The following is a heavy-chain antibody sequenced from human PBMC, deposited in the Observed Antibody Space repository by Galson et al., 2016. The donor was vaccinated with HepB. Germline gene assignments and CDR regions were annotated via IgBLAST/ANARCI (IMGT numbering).Heavy chain of an antibody. CDR1: GGTFSSYA. J-gene: IGHJ1*01. CDR2: IIPIFGTA. Sequence: SVKVSCKASGGTFSSYAFSWVRQAPGQGLEWMGRIIPIFGTADYAQKFQGRVTITADESTTTAYMELSSLRSEDTAVYYCASGGGSSTEYFQHWGQGTLVTVSS. V-gene: IGHV1-69*13. CDR3: ASGGGSSTEYFQH. D-gene: IGHD6-6*01.